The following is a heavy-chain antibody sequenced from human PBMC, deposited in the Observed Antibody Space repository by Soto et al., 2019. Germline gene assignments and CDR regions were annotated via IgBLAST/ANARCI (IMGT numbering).Heavy chain of an antibody. Sequence: QDQLVQSGAEVKKPGASVKVSCKASGYTFNNYGITWVRQAPGQGLEWMGWISPYNGHTNYAQKLQGRVTMTTDTPTSTAYMELRSLRSDDTAVYYCARHRIFFDYWGQGTLVTVSS. J-gene: IGHJ4*02. CDR3: ARHRIFFDY. V-gene: IGHV1-18*01. CDR2: ISPYNGHT. CDR1: GYTFNNYG.